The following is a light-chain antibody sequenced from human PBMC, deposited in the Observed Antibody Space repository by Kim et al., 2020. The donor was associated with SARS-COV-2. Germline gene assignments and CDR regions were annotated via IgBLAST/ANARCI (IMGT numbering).Light chain of an antibody. CDR3: QRYGTPPLT. V-gene: IGKV3-20*01. Sequence: SPGERATLSCRASKSVSRNYLAWYRQRPGQPPTLLIYGASSRATGIPDRFRGSGSGTDFTLTISRLEPEDFAVYYCQRYGTPPLTFGGGTKVDIK. CDR2: GAS. CDR1: KSVSRNY. J-gene: IGKJ4*01.